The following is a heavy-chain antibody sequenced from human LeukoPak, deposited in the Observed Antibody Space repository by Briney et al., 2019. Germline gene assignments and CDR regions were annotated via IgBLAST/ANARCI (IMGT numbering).Heavy chain of an antibody. Sequence: PGRSLRLSCAASGFTFSSYGMHWVRQAPGKGLEWVADINQDGSQKYYRDSVKGRFTISRDNAKNSLYLEMNSLSAEDTAVYYCARDRGWLQSDYWGQGALVTVSS. J-gene: IGHJ4*02. CDR1: GFTFSSYG. V-gene: IGHV3-7*03. CDR2: INQDGSQK. D-gene: IGHD5-24*01. CDR3: ARDRGWLQSDY.